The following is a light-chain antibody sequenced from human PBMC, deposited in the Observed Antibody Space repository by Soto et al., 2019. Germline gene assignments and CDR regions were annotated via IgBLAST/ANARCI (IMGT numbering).Light chain of an antibody. CDR1: QSISVH. V-gene: IGKV1-39*01. J-gene: IGKJ2*01. Sequence: DIPMTQSPPSLSASVGDTVTITCRASQSISVHLNWYQQKPGKVPKLLLYAASNLQIGVPSRFSGSGSETDFALTISSLQPEDFATYYCQQSYITPYTFGQGTKLQIK. CDR2: AAS. CDR3: QQSYITPYT.